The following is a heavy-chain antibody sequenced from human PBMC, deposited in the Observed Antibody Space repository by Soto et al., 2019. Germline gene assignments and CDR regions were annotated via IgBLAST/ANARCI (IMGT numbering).Heavy chain of an antibody. Sequence: PGGSLRLSCAASGFTFSSYAMHWVRQAPGKGLEWVAVISYDGSNKYYADSVKGRFTISRDNSKNTLYLQMNSLRAEDTAVYYCARGTYCGGDCYSGGVDYWGQGTLVTVSS. CDR1: GFTFSSYA. CDR2: ISYDGSNK. V-gene: IGHV3-30-3*01. D-gene: IGHD2-21*02. J-gene: IGHJ4*02. CDR3: ARGTYCGGDCYSGGVDY.